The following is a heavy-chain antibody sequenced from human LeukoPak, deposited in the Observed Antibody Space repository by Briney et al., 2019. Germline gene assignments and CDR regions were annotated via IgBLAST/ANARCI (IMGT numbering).Heavy chain of an antibody. CDR3: ARDLTSYYYDNNGAFDF. CDR2: IIPILDTP. D-gene: IGHD3-22*01. V-gene: IGHV1-69*04. CDR1: GGTFSSYA. Sequence: AASVKVSCKASGGTFSSYAINWVRQAPGQGLEWMGRIIPILDTPNYAQKFQGRVTITADKSTSTAYMELSSLRSEDTAVYYCARDLTSYYYDNNGAFDFWGQGTLVTVSS. J-gene: IGHJ4*02.